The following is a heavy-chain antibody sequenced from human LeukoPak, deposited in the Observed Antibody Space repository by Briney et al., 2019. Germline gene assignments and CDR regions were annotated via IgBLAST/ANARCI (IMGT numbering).Heavy chain of an antibody. V-gene: IGHV3-48*03. J-gene: IGHJ4*02. D-gene: IGHD6-19*01. CDR1: GFTFSSYE. CDR3: ARDRGSGIAVAFDN. CDR2: ISSSGSTI. Sequence: PGGSLRLSCAAFGFTFSSYEMNWVRQAPGKGLEWVSYISSSGSTIYYADSVKGRFTISRDNAKNSLYLQMNSLRAEDTAVYYCARDRGSGIAVAFDNWGQGTLVTVSS.